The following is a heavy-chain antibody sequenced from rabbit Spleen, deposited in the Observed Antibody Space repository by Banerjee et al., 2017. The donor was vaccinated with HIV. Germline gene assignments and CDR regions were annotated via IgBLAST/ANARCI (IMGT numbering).Heavy chain of an antibody. V-gene: IGHV1S40*01. J-gene: IGHJ4*01. CDR1: GVSFSASYW. CDR3: ARGSAAMTMVITGFYFTL. Sequence: QSLEESGGDLVKPGASLTLTCTASGVSFSASYWICWVRQAPGKGLELIACIDTSSVNTADATWAKGRFTISKTSSTTVTLQMTSLTAADTATYFCARGSAAMTMVITGFYFTLWGPGTLVTVS. D-gene: IGHD2-1*01. CDR2: IDTSSVNT.